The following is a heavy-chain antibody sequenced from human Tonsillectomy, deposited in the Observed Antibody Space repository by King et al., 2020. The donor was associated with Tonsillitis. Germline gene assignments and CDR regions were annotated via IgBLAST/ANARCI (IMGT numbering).Heavy chain of an antibody. Sequence: VQLVESGGGLVKPGGSLRLSCAASGFTFSDYYMSWIRQAPGKGLEWVSYISSSSSYTNYADSVKGRFTISRDNAKNSLYLQMNSLRAEDTAVYYCARDHPPYDGSGYTPLDYWGQGTLVTVSS. CDR1: GFTFSDYY. J-gene: IGHJ4*02. D-gene: IGHD3-22*01. V-gene: IGHV3-11*06. CDR2: ISSSSSYT. CDR3: ARDHPPYDGSGYTPLDY.